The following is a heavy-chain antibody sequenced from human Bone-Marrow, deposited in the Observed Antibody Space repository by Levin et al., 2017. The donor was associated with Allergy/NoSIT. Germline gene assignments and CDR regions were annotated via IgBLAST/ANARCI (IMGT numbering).Heavy chain of an antibody. Sequence: QAGGSLRLSCAASGFTFSSYSMNWVRQAPGKGLEWVSYISSSSSTIYYADSVKGRFTISRDNAKNSLYLQMNSLRAEDTAVYYCARRQVVPAAIAFSGWFDPWGQGTLVTVSS. CDR2: ISSSSSTI. CDR3: ARRQVVPAAIAFSGWFDP. D-gene: IGHD2-2*01. CDR1: GFTFSSYS. J-gene: IGHJ5*02. V-gene: IGHV3-48*01.